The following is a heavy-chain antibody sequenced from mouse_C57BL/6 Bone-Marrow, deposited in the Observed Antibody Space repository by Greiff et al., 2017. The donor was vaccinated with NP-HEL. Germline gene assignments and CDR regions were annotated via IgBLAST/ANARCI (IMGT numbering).Heavy chain of an antibody. CDR2: IYPGSGST. CDR1: GYTFTSYW. Sequence: QVQLQQPGAELVKPGASVKMSCKASGYTFTSYWITWVKQRPGQGLEWIGDIYPGSGSTNYNEKFKSKATLTVDTSSSTAYMQLSSLTSEDSAVYYCARELIYYGNYEFAYWGQGTLVTVSA. CDR3: ARELIYYGNYEFAY. D-gene: IGHD2-1*01. J-gene: IGHJ3*01. V-gene: IGHV1-55*01.